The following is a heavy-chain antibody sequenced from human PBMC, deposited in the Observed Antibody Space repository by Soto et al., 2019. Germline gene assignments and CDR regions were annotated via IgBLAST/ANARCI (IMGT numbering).Heavy chain of an antibody. CDR1: GGSFRGYY. J-gene: IGHJ6*02. Sequence: SETLSLTCTVSGGSFRGYYRGWVRQPPGKGLEWIGEINHSGSSNYHPSLKSRVTISVATSKNQFSLTVNSVTPADTAVYYCARGEITLLGGMDVWGQGTTVTVFS. V-gene: IGHV4-34*01. CDR2: INHSGSS. D-gene: IGHD3-10*01. CDR3: ARGEITLLGGMDV.